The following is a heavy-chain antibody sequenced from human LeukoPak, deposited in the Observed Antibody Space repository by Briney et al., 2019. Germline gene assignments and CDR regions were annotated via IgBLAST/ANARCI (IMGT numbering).Heavy chain of an antibody. CDR3: ARHGPNSGRHDAFDI. CDR2: IYYSGST. V-gene: IGHV4-39*01. J-gene: IGHJ3*02. Sequence: SETLSLTYTVSGGSISSSSYYWGWIRQPPGKGLEWIGSIYYSGSTYYNPSLKSRVTISVDTSKNQFSLKLSSVTAADTAVYYCARHGPNSGRHDAFDIWGRGTMVTVSS. D-gene: IGHD1-26*01. CDR1: GGSISSSSYY.